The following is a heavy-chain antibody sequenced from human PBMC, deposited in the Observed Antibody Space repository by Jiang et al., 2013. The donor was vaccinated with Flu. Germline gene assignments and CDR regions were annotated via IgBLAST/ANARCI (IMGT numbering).Heavy chain of an antibody. CDR2: IDWDDDK. D-gene: IGHD2-21*02. V-gene: IGHV2-70*11. CDR1: GFSLSTSGMC. Sequence: KPTQTLTLTCTFFGFSLSTSGMCVSWIRQPPGKALEWLARIDWDDDKYYSPSLRTRLTISRDTSRNQVVLIMTNMDPVDTATYYCARIGCNGDWGPWGQGTLVAVSS. J-gene: IGHJ5*02. CDR3: ARIGCNGDWGP.